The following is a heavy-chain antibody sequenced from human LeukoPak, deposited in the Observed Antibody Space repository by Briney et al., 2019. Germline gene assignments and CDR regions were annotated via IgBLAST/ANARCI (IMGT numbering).Heavy chain of an antibody. J-gene: IGHJ4*02. V-gene: IGHV3-7*03. Sequence: PGGSLRLSCAASGFTFSDYYMSWIRQAPGKGLEWVANVRQDGLEKNYVDSVKGRFTISRDNAKNSLSLQMNSLGTDDTAVYYCTRDVRGALDYWGQGTLVTVSS. CDR3: TRDVRGALDY. D-gene: IGHD1-26*01. CDR2: VRQDGLEK. CDR1: GFTFSDYY.